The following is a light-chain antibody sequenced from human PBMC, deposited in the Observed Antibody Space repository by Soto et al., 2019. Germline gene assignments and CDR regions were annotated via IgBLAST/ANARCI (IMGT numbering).Light chain of an antibody. V-gene: IGLV1-40*01. CDR3: QSYDSSLSGPRYV. J-gene: IGLJ1*01. CDR2: GNS. CDR1: SSNIGAGYD. Sequence: QSVLTQPPSVSGAPGRRVTISCTGSSSNIGAGYDVHWYQQLPGTAPKLLIYGNSNRPSGVPDRFSGSKSGTSASLAITGLQAEDEADYYCQSYDSSLSGPRYVFGTGTKVTVL.